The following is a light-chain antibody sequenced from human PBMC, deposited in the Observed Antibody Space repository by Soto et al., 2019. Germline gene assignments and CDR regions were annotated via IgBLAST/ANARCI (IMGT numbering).Light chain of an antibody. Sequence: EIVMTQSPATLSVSPGERATLSCRASQSVSSNLAWYQQKPGQAPRLLIYGASTRATGIPARFSGSGSGTEFTLPISSMQSEDFAVYYCQQYNNWPPWTFGKGTKVEIK. CDR3: QQYNNWPPWT. V-gene: IGKV3-15*01. CDR1: QSVSSN. J-gene: IGKJ1*01. CDR2: GAS.